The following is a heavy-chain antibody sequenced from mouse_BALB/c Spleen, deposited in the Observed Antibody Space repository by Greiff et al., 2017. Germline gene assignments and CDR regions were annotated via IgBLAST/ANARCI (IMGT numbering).Heavy chain of an antibody. J-gene: IGHJ4*01. CDR2: IYPSDSYT. D-gene: IGHD2-2*01. Sequence: QVQLKQPGAELVRPGASVKLSCKASGYTFTSYWINWVKQRPGQGLEWIGNIYPSDSYTNYNQKFKDKATLTVDKSSSTAYMQLSSPTSEDSAVYYCTRGYDSYAMDYWGQGTSVTVSS. CDR1: GYTFTSYW. CDR3: TRGYDSYAMDY. V-gene: IGHV1-69*02.